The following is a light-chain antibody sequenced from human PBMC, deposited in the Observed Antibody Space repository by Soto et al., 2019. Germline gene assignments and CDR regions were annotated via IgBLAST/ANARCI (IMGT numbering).Light chain of an antibody. CDR2: NNN. Sequence: QSVLTQPPSASGTPGQRVTISCSGRRSNIESNTVNWYQQLPGTAPKLLIFNNNQWPSGVPDRFSGSKSGTSASLAISGLQSGDEADYYCAAWDDSLNGWVFGGGTKVTVL. V-gene: IGLV1-44*01. J-gene: IGLJ3*02. CDR3: AAWDDSLNGWV. CDR1: RSNIESNT.